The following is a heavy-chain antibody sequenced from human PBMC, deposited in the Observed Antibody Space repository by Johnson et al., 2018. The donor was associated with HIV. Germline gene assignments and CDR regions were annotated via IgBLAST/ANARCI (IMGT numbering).Heavy chain of an antibody. D-gene: IGHD5-18*01. V-gene: IGHV3-9*01. Sequence: EVQLVESGGGLVQPGRSLRLSCAASGFTFDDYAMHWVRQAPGKGLEWVSSISWNSGCIGYADSVKGRFTISRDNSKNTLYLQINSLRAEDTAVYYCARNRPVSYGYRGAFDFWGQGTMVTVSS. CDR1: GFTFDDYA. CDR2: ISWNSGCI. J-gene: IGHJ3*01. CDR3: ARNRPVSYGYRGAFDF.